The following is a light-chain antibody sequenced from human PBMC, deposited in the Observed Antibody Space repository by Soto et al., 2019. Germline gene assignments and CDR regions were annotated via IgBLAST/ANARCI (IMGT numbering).Light chain of an antibody. CDR2: KAS. Sequence: DIQMTQSPSTLSAFVGDRVTITCRASQSISSWLAWYQQKPGKAPKLLIYKASNLESGVPSRFSGSGSGTEFTLTISSLQPDDFATYYCQQDNSYPWTFGQGTKVEIK. V-gene: IGKV1-5*03. J-gene: IGKJ1*01. CDR3: QQDNSYPWT. CDR1: QSISSW.